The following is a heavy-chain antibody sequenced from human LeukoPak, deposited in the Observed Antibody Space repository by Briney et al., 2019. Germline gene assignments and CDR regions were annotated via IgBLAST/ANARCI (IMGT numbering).Heavy chain of an antibody. CDR2: IYYSGST. CDR1: CGSISGYY. CDR3: ARLNIIGSSPVHHFDY. V-gene: IGHV4-59*08. Sequence: SETLSLTCTVSCGSISGYYWSWLRQPPGKGLEYIAYIYYSGSTDYNPSLKSRVTISVDTSKNQFSLKLSSVTAADTAVYYCARLNIIGSSPVHHFDYWGQGTLVTVSS. D-gene: IGHD6-13*01. J-gene: IGHJ4*02.